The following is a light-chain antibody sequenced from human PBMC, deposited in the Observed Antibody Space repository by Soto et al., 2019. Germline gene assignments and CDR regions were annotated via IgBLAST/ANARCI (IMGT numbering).Light chain of an antibody. J-gene: IGLJ3*02. CDR2: VGTGGIVG. CDR3: GADHGSGSNFGRV. CDR1: SGYSNYK. Sequence: QSVLTQPPSASASLGASVTLTCTLSSGYSNYKGDWYQQRPGKGPRFVMRVGTGGIVGSKGDGIPDRFSVLGSGLNRYLTIKNIQEEDESDYHCGADHGSGSNFGRVFGGGTKLTVL. V-gene: IGLV9-49*01.